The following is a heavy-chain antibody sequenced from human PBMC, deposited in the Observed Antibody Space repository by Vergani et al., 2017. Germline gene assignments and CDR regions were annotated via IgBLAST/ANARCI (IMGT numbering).Heavy chain of an antibody. CDR1: GFTFSSYW. Sequence: VQLVESGGGVVQPGRSLRLSCAASGFTFSSYWMSWVRQAPGKGLEWVANIKQDGSEKYYVDSVKGRFTISRDNAKNSLNLQMNSLRAEDTAVYYCARDPSYYYDPMDVWGQGTTVTVSS. D-gene: IGHD3-22*01. J-gene: IGHJ6*02. CDR3: ARDPSYYYDPMDV. V-gene: IGHV3-7*03. CDR2: IKQDGSEK.